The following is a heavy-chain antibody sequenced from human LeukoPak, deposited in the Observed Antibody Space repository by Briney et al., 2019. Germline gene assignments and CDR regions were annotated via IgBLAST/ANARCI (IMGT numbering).Heavy chain of an antibody. J-gene: IGHJ6*04. D-gene: IGHD2-15*01. CDR3: ARDPAWDIVVVVAATMDV. CDR2: ISAYNGNT. Sequence: ASVKVSCKASGYTFTSYGISWVRQAPGQGLEWMGWISAYNGNTNYAQKLQGRVTMTTDTSTSTAYMELRSLRSDDTAVYYCARDPAWDIVVVVAATMDVWGKGITVTVSS. V-gene: IGHV1-18*01. CDR1: GYTFTSYG.